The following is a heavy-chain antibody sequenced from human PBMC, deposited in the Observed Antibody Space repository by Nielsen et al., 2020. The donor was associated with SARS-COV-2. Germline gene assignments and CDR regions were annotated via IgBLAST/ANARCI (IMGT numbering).Heavy chain of an antibody. CDR1: GFTFSSYA. J-gene: IGHJ4*02. V-gene: IGHV3-30-3*01. CDR2: ISYDGSNK. D-gene: IGHD7-27*01. CDR3: ARVWDYGDI. Sequence: GGSLRLSCAASGFTFSSYAMHWVRQAPGKGLEWVAVISYDGSNKYYADSVKGRFTISRDNSKNTLYLQMNSLRAEDTAVYYCARVWDYGDIWGQGTLVTVSS.